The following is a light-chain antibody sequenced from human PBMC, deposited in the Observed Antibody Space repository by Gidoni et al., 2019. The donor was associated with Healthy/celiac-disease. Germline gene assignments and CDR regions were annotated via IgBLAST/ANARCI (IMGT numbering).Light chain of an antibody. CDR2: SNN. CDR1: SSNIGSNY. J-gene: IGLJ2*01. V-gene: IGLV1-47*02. Sequence: QSVLTQPPSASGTPGQRVTISCSGSSSNIGSNYVYWYQQRPGTAPKLLIYSNNQRPSGVPDRFSGSKSGTSASLAISGLRSEDEADYYCAAWDDSLSGPHVVFGGGTKLTVL. CDR3: AAWDDSLSGPHVV.